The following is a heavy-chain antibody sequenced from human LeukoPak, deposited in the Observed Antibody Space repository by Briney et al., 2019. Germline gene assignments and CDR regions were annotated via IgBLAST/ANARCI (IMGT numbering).Heavy chain of an antibody. CDR2: IYYSGST. J-gene: IGHJ4*02. D-gene: IGHD3-22*01. V-gene: IGHV4-39*01. CDR1: GGPTSSSSNY. Sequence: SETLSLTCTVSGGPTSSSSNYWGWIRHPPGKGLEWIGSIYYSGSTYYNPSLKSRVTISVDTSKNQFSLKLSSVTAADTAVYYCARQDPFEGLWYYDSSGYGFDYWGQGTLVTVSS. CDR3: ARQDPFEGLWYYDSSGYGFDY.